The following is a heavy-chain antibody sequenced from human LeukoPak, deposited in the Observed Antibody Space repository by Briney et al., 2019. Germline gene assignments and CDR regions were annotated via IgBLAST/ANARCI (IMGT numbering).Heavy chain of an antibody. CDR2: INHSGST. Sequence: SETLSLTCAVYGGSFSGYYWSWIRQPPGKGLEWIGEINHSGSTNYNPSLKSRVTISVDTSKNQFSLKLSSVTAADTAVYYCARRAVAENYFDYWGQGTLVTVSS. D-gene: IGHD6-19*01. CDR3: ARRAVAENYFDY. V-gene: IGHV4-34*01. CDR1: GGSFSGYY. J-gene: IGHJ4*02.